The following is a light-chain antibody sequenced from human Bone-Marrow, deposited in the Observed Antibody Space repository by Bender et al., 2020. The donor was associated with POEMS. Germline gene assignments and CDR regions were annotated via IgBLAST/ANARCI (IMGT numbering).Light chain of an antibody. Sequence: QSALTQPASVSGSPGQSITISCTGTSSDIGAYSYVSWYQQHPGKAPKLMIYDVSNRPSGVSNRFSGSKSGNTASLTISGLQAEDEADYYCCLYAGSSTLVFGGGTKLTVL. CDR3: CLYAGSSTLV. V-gene: IGLV2-14*03. CDR2: DVS. J-gene: IGLJ2*01. CDR1: SSDIGAYSY.